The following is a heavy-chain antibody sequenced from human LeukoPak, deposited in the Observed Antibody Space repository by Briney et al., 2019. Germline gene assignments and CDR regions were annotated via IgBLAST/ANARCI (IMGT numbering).Heavy chain of an antibody. D-gene: IGHD3-10*01. CDR1: GYTFSGYY. CDR2: INPNSGGT. J-gene: IGHJ4*02. V-gene: IGHV1-2*02. CDR3: ARGALARGGSGSSYFDY. Sequence: ASVKVSCKASGYTFSGYYMHWVRQAPGQGLEWMGWINPNSGGTNYAQKLQGRVTMTTDTSTSTAYMELRSLRSDDTAVYYCARGALARGGSGSSYFDYWGQGTLVTVSS.